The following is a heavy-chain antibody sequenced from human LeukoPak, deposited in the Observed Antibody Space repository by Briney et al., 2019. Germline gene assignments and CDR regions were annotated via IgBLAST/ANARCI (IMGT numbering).Heavy chain of an antibody. CDR2: ITNDGTST. CDR1: GFTFSSYW. CDR3: ARGLTTTSADY. D-gene: IGHD1-26*01. V-gene: IGHV3-74*01. J-gene: IGHJ4*02. Sequence: GGSLRLSCAASGFTFSSYWMHWVRLAPGKELVWVSRITNDGTSTSHADSVKGRFATSRDNAKNTLYLQMNSLRAEDTAVYYCARGLTTTSADYWGQGTLVTVSS.